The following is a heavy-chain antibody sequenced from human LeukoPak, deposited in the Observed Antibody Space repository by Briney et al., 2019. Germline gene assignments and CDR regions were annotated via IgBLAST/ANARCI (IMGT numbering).Heavy chain of an antibody. CDR3: AKDGSGGGWKWFDP. CDR2: IGGRGGST. J-gene: IGHJ5*02. Sequence: GESLKISCVASGFTFSSHAMAWVRQAPGKGLEWVSAIGGRGGSTYYADSVKGRFTISRDSSKNTLYLQMNSLRAEDTAVFYCAKDGSGGGWKWFDPWGQGTLVTVSS. CDR1: GFTFSSHA. V-gene: IGHV3-23*01. D-gene: IGHD2-15*01.